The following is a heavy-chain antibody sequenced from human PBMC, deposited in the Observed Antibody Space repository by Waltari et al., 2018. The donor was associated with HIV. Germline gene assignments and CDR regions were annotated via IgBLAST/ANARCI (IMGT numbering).Heavy chain of an antibody. CDR2: FDPEDGET. V-gene: IGHV1-24*01. J-gene: IGHJ4*02. D-gene: IGHD3-22*01. CDR1: GYTLGELS. CDR3: ATGLSRYYYGSGGL. Sequence: QVQLVQSGAEVKKPGASVKVSCKVSGYTLGELSLHWVRKEPGKGLEWMGGFDPEDGETIYAQKFQGRVTMTEDTSTHTAYMELSSLRSEDTAVYYFATGLSRYYYGSGGLWGQGTLVTVSS.